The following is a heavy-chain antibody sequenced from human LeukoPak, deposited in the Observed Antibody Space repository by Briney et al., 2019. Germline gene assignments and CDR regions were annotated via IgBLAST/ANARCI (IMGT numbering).Heavy chain of an antibody. V-gene: IGHV3-30*04. CDR3: ARGPHYGDWEGWFDP. CDR1: GFTFSSYA. D-gene: IGHD4-17*01. J-gene: IGHJ5*02. Sequence: GGSLRLSCAASGFTFSSYAMHWVRQAPGKGLEWVAVISYDGSNKYYADSVKGRFTISRDNSKNTLYLQMNSLRAEDTAVYYCARGPHYGDWEGWFDPWGQGTLVTVSS. CDR2: ISYDGSNK.